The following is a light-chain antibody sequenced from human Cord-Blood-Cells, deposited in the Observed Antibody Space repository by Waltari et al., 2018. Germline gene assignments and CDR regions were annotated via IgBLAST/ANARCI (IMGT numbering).Light chain of an antibody. CDR1: QSVSSSY. CDR2: GAS. CDR3: QQYGSSPRT. J-gene: IGKJ1*01. V-gene: IGKV3-20*01. Sequence: EIVLTQSPGTLSLSPVERATLSCRASQSVSSSYLAWYQQKPGQAPGLLIYGASSRATGIPDRFSGSGSGTDFTLTIIRLEPEDFAVYYCQQYGSSPRTFGQGTKVEIK.